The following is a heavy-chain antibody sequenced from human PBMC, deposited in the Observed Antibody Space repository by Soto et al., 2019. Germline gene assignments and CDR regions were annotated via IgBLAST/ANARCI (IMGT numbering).Heavy chain of an antibody. CDR2: IYYSGST. CDR1: GGSISSYY. J-gene: IGHJ4*02. V-gene: IGHV4-59*01. CDR3: ARTHGDYTAFDL. Sequence: LSLTFTVSGGSISSYYWSWIRQPPGKGLEWIGYIYYSGSTNYNPSLKSRVTISVDTSKNQFSLKLSSVTAADTAVYYCARTHGDYTAFDLWGPGTMLTVSS. D-gene: IGHD4-17*01.